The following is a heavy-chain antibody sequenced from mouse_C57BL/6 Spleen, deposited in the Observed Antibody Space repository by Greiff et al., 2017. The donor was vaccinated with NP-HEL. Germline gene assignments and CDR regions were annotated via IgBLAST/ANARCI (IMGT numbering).Heavy chain of an antibody. CDR3: AYYSNYGYAMDY. J-gene: IGHJ4*01. V-gene: IGHV1-50*01. Sequence: VQLQQPGAELVKPGASVKLSCQASGYTFTSYWMQWVKQRPGQGLEWIGEIDPSDSYTNYNQKFKGKATLTVDTSSSTAYMQLSSLTSEDSAVYYCAYYSNYGYAMDYWGQGTSVTVSS. D-gene: IGHD2-5*01. CDR2: IDPSDSYT. CDR1: GYTFTSYW.